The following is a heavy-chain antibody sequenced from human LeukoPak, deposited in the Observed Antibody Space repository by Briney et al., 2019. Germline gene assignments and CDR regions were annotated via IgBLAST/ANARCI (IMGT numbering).Heavy chain of an antibody. CDR2: ISSNGGST. Sequence: PGGSLRLSCAASGFTFSSYAMHRVRQAPGKGLEYVSAISSNGGSTYYANSVKGRFTISRDNSKNTLYLQMGSLRAEDMAVYYCARSGGDLSGYFFDYWGQGTLVTVSS. CDR1: GFTFSSYA. D-gene: IGHD3-22*01. CDR3: ARSGGDLSGYFFDY. J-gene: IGHJ4*02. V-gene: IGHV3-64*01.